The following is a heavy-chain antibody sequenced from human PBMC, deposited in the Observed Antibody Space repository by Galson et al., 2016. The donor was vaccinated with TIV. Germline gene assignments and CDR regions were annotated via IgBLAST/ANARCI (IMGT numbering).Heavy chain of an antibody. CDR3: ARDHTPSIVVASDAFDI. D-gene: IGHD3-22*01. Sequence: SLRLSCAASGFSFSRHAMHWVRQAPGKGLGWVAMISYDGTNNNYADSVKGRFTISRDNSKNTVFLQMGSLSAEDTAVYYCARDHTPSIVVASDAFDIWGQGTMVAVSS. CDR2: ISYDGTNN. J-gene: IGHJ3*02. V-gene: IGHV3-30*15. CDR1: GFSFSRHA.